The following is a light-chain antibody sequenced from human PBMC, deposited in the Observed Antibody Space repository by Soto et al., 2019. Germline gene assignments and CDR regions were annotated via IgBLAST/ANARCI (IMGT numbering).Light chain of an antibody. CDR2: GAS. CDR1: QSISY. Sequence: EIVLTQSPDTLSLSPGERATLSCRASQSISYLAWYQQKPGQAPRLLIYGASRRTTGIPDRFSDSGSGTDFTLTISRLESEDFAVYYCQEYGRSSTFGQGTRLDNK. CDR3: QEYGRSST. V-gene: IGKV3-20*01. J-gene: IGKJ5*01.